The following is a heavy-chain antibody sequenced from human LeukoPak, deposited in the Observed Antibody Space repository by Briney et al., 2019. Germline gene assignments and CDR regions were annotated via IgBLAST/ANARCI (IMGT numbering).Heavy chain of an antibody. D-gene: IGHD3-10*01. J-gene: IGHJ4*02. V-gene: IGHV4-34*01. CDR3: ARGYGSGGYSSY. CDR2: INRGGDT. CDR1: VGPFRGRY. Sequence: SETLSLTWTVYVGPFRGRYWPWLRQPPGKGLEWIEEINRGGDTAYNPSLKSRVTVSVDTSKNQFSLKLSSVTAADTAVYYCARGYGSGGYSSYWGQGTLVTVSS.